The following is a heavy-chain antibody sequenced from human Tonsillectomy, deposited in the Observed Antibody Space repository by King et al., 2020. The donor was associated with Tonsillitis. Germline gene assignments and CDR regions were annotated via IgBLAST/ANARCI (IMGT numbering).Heavy chain of an antibody. V-gene: IGHV3-9*01. CDR1: GFTFDDYA. Sequence: VQLVESGGGLVQPGRSLRLSCAASGFTFDDYAMHWVRQAPGKGLEWVSVINWNSGSIGYADSVKGRFTISRENAKNSLYLQMNSLRAEDTALYYCAKGRDYYESSGIDYWGQGTLVTVSS. J-gene: IGHJ4*02. CDR3: AKGRDYYESSGIDY. D-gene: IGHD3-22*01. CDR2: INWNSGSI.